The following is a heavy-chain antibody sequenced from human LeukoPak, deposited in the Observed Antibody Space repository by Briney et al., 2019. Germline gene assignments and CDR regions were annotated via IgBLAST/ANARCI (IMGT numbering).Heavy chain of an antibody. CDR2: IRYDGSNK. V-gene: IGHV3-30*02. J-gene: IGHJ4*02. D-gene: IGHD3-10*01. Sequence: GGSLRLSCAASGFTFSSYGMHWVRQAPGKGLEWVAFIRYDGSNKYYADSVKGRFTISRDNAKNSLYLQMNSLRAEDTAVYYCARIGVSGGLIFEDYWGQGTLVTVSS. CDR3: ARIGVSGGLIFEDY. CDR1: GFTFSSYG.